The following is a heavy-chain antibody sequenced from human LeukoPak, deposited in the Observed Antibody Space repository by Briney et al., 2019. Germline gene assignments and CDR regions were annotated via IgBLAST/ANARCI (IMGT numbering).Heavy chain of an antibody. D-gene: IGHD1-26*01. CDR2: ISYDGSNK. Sequence: GGSLRLSCAASGFTFSSYAMHWVRQAPGKGLEWVAVISYDGSNKYYADSVKGRFTISRDNSKNTLYLQMNSLRAEDTAVYYCARDGAYDVGATTGFDYWGQGTLVTVSS. J-gene: IGHJ4*02. V-gene: IGHV3-30-3*01. CDR1: GFTFSSYA. CDR3: ARDGAYDVGATTGFDY.